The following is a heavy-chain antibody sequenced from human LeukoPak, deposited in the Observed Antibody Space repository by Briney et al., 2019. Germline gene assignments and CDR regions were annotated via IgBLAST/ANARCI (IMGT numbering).Heavy chain of an antibody. CDR2: IYTSGST. CDR1: GGSISSGSYY. Sequence: PSETLSLTCTVSGGSISSGSYYWSWIRQPAGKGLEWIGRIYTSGSTNYNPSLKSRVTISVDTSKNQFSLKLSSVTAADTAVYYCARDNDYGDYPEYWGQGTLVTVSS. V-gene: IGHV4-61*02. D-gene: IGHD4-17*01. J-gene: IGHJ4*02. CDR3: ARDNDYGDYPEY.